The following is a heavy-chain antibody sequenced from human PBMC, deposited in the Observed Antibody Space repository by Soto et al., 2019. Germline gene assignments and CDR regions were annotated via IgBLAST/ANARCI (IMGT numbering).Heavy chain of an antibody. CDR1: GFTFSRYG. CDR2: IWNDGRKQ. CDR3: ARDDDYEANAIDL. J-gene: IGHJ5*02. V-gene: IGHV3-33*01. D-gene: IGHD4-17*01. Sequence: PGGSLRLSCVASGFTFSRYGMHWVRQAPGKGLEWVAVIWNDGRKQVYDDSVKGRFTISRDNSKNTLYLEMDSLRDEDTPVYYCARDDDYEANAIDLWGQGTLVTVSS.